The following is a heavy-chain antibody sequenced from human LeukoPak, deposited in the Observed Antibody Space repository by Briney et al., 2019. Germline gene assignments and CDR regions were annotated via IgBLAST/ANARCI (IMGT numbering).Heavy chain of an antibody. Sequence: GASVKVSCKASEYTFTGYYMHWVRQAPGQGLEWKGMINPSGGSTTYAQKFQGRVTLTRDTSTSTVYMELSSLRSEDTAVYYCARSYYSSPRSWFDPWGQGTLVTVSS. CDR3: ARSYYSSPRSWFDP. CDR2: INPSGGST. D-gene: IGHD6-13*01. CDR1: EYTFTGYY. J-gene: IGHJ5*02. V-gene: IGHV1-46*01.